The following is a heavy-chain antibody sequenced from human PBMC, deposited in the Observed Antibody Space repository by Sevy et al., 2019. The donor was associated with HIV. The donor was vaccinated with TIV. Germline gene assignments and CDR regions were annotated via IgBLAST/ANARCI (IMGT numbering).Heavy chain of an antibody. CDR3: ARGGEYYDSSGITEY. Sequence: GGSLRLSCAASGFTFSSYSMNWVRQAPGKGLEWVSSISSSSSYIYYADSVKGRFTISRDNAKNSLYLQMNSLRAEDTAVYYCARGGEYYDSSGITEYWGQGTLVTVSS. CDR2: ISSSSSYI. J-gene: IGHJ4*02. V-gene: IGHV3-21*01. CDR1: GFTFSSYS. D-gene: IGHD3-22*01.